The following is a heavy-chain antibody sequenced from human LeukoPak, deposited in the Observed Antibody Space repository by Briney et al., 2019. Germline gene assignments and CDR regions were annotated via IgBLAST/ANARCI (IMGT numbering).Heavy chain of an antibody. J-gene: IGHJ4*02. Sequence: SSETLFLTCTVSGGSISSYYWSWIRQPPGKGLEWIGYIYYSGSTNYNPSLKSRVTISVDTSKNQFSLKLSSVTAADTAVYYCARKGFGSWYRGPFDYWGQGTLVTVSS. CDR1: GGSISSYY. D-gene: IGHD2-15*01. V-gene: IGHV4-59*08. CDR2: IYYSGST. CDR3: ARKGFGSWYRGPFDY.